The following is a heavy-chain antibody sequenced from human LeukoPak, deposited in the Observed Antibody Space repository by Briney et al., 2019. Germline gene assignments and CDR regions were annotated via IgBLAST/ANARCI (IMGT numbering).Heavy chain of an antibody. CDR3: ARDHWGIVVVPAAISPSFDP. D-gene: IGHD2-2*02. CDR2: INPSGGST. J-gene: IGHJ5*02. V-gene: IGHV1-46*03. Sequence: GASVKVSCKASGYTFTSYYMHWVRQAPGQGLEWKGRINPSGGSTSYAQKFQGRVTMTRDTSTSTVYMELSSLRSEDTDVYYCARDHWGIVVVPAAISPSFDPRGQGTLVTVSS. CDR1: GYTFTSYY.